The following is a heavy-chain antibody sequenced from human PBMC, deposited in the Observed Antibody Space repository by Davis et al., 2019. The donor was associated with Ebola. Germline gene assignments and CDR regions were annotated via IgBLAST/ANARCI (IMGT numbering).Heavy chain of an antibody. CDR3: ARVVNDFWSSYYI. V-gene: IGHV3-30-3*01. CDR2: ISYDGSSQ. CDR1: GFTFSNYA. D-gene: IGHD3-3*01. J-gene: IGHJ3*02. Sequence: GGSLRLSCAASGFTFSNYAMHWVRQAPGKGLEWVAVISYDGSSQYYADSVKGRFTISRDNSKNTLYLQMNSLRAEDTAVYYCARVVNDFWSSYYIWGQGTMVTVSS.